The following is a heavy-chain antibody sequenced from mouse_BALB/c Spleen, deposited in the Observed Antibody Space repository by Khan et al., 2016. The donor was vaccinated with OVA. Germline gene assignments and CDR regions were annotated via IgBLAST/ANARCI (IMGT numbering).Heavy chain of an antibody. CDR2: IWGGGGT. CDR1: GFSLSRYN. V-gene: IGHV2-6-4*01. CDR3: ARAYYRYDGYYAMDD. D-gene: IGHD2-14*01. J-gene: IGHJ4*01. Sequence: QVQLKESGPGLVAPSQSLSITCTVSGFSLSRYNIHWVRQPPGKGLEWLGMIWGGGGTDYNSTLKSRLSISKDNSKSQVFLKMNSLQTDDTAMYYCARAYYRYDGYYAMDDWGQGTSGTVSS.